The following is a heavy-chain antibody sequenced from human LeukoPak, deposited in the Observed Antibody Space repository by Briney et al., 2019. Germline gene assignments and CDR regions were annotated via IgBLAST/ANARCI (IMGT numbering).Heavy chain of an antibody. J-gene: IGHJ6*02. CDR2: IYYSGST. CDR3: ARDRLVYYYYGMDV. D-gene: IGHD6-19*01. Sequence: SETLSLTCTVSGGSISSYYWSWIRQPPGKGLEWIGYIYYSGSTYYNPSLKSRVTISVDTSKNQFSLKLSSVTAADTAVYYCARDRLVYYYYGMDVWGQGTTVTVSS. CDR1: GGSISSYY. V-gene: IGHV4-59*12.